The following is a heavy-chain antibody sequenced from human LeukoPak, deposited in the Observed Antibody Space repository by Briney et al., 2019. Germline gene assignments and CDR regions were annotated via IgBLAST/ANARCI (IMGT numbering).Heavy chain of an antibody. CDR1: GGSISSSSYY. V-gene: IGHV4-39*07. CDR2: IYYSGST. Sequence: KPSETLSLTCTVSGGSISSSSYYWGWIRQPPGKGLEWIGSIYYSGSTYYNPSLKSRVTISVDTSKNQFYLKLSSVTAADTAVYYCARAPLRFLEWPKYYFDYWGQGTLVTVSS. J-gene: IGHJ4*02. CDR3: ARAPLRFLEWPKYYFDY. D-gene: IGHD3-3*01.